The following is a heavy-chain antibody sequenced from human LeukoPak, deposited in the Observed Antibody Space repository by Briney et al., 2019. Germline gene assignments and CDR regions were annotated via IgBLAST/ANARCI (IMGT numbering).Heavy chain of an antibody. CDR3: ARQTGSGLFILP. D-gene: IGHD3/OR15-3a*01. CDR2: IRYDGSKK. V-gene: IGHV3-30*02. CDR1: RFTFSTYG. J-gene: IGHJ4*02. Sequence: GGSLRLSCAASRFTFSTYGMHWVRQAPGKGLEWVALIRYDGSKKYYADSVKGRFTISRDNSKNTLYLQMKSLRTEDTAVYYCARQTGSGLFILPGGQGTLVTVSS.